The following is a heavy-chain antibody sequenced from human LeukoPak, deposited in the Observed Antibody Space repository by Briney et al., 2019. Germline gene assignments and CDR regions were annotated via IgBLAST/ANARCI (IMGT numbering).Heavy chain of an antibody. V-gene: IGHV4-30-4*08. CDR2: IFYSGRT. J-gene: IGHJ6*03. CDR3: ARYYDTLSYMDV. Sequence: TSETLSLTCIVSGDSLISGAHYWSWIRQAPGRGLEWLGYIFYSGRTYYNPSVKSRLDISINTSENQFSVKLSSVTAADTAVYCCARYYDTLSYMDVWGKGTTVTVSS. D-gene: IGHD3-9*01. CDR1: GDSLISGAHY.